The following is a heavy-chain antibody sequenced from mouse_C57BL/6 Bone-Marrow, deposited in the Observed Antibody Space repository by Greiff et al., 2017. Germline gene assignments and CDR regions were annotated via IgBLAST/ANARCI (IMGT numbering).Heavy chain of an antibody. J-gene: IGHJ1*03. V-gene: IGHV1-76*01. CDR2: IYPGSGNT. Sequence: VQLQQSGAELVRPGASVKLSCKASGYTFTDYYMNWVKQRPGQGLEWIARIYPGSGNTYYTEKFKGKATLTAEKSSSTAYMQLSSLTSEVSAVYCCARGDSGSGYWYFDVWGTGTTVTVSS. CDR1: GYTFTDYY. D-gene: IGHD1-1*01. CDR3: ARGDSGSGYWYFDV.